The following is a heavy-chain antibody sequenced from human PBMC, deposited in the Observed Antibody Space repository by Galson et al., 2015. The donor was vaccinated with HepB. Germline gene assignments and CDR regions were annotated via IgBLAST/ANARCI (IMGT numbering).Heavy chain of an antibody. CDR3: ARGAQPDYYYYGMDV. D-gene: IGHD2-2*01. V-gene: IGHV1-18*04. Sequence: SVKVSCKASGYTFTSYGISWVRQAPGQGLEWMGWISAYNGNTNYAQRLQGRVTMTTDTSTSTAYMELRSLRSDDTAVYYCARGAQPDYYYYGMDVWGQGTTVTVSS. CDR1: GYTFTSYG. CDR2: ISAYNGNT. J-gene: IGHJ6*02.